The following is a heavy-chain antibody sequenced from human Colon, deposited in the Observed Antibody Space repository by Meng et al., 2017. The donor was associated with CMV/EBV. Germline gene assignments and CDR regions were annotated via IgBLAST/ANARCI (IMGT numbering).Heavy chain of an antibody. CDR3: ARDRGHYDSGTSYFDY. CDR1: GFTFSSYG. J-gene: IGHJ4*02. CDR2: IWYDGSKK. D-gene: IGHD3-22*01. V-gene: IGHV3-33*01. Sequence: SGFTFSSYGFHWVRQAPGKGLEWVAVIWYDGSKKYYADSVKGQSTISRDNSNTVYLQMNTLRAEDTAVYYCARDRGHYDSGTSYFDYWGQGTLVTVSS.